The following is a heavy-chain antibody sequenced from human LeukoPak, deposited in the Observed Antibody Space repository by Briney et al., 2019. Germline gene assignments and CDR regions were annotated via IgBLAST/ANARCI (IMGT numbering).Heavy chain of an antibody. Sequence: ASVKVSCKASGYTFTGYYMHWVRQAPGQGLGWMGWINPNSGGTNYAQKFQGRVTMTRDTSISTAYMELSRLRSDDTAVYYCARHLSGVVGKGNWFDPWGQGTLVTVSS. D-gene: IGHD1-26*01. CDR3: ARHLSGVVGKGNWFDP. J-gene: IGHJ5*02. V-gene: IGHV1-2*02. CDR2: INPNSGGT. CDR1: GYTFTGYY.